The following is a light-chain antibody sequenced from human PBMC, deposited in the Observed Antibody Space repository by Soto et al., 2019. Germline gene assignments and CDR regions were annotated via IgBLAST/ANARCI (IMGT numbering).Light chain of an antibody. CDR3: QQYLSLPGT. V-gene: IGKV3-20*01. CDR1: QTVTSHY. J-gene: IGKJ2*02. CDR2: GAS. Sequence: EVVLTQGPGTLCLSPGESATLSRSASQTVTSHYVDGYQQKPGQAPRLFRYGASSRATDSPHRFSGSGAGTEFTLTSSRLEPEDFALYYCQQYLSLPGTFGQGTRLE.